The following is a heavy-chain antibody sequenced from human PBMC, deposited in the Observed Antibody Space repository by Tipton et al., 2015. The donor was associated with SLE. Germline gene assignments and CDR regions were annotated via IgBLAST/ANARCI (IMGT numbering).Heavy chain of an antibody. V-gene: IGHV4-59*12. D-gene: IGHD5-24*01. CDR1: GGSISSYY. CDR2: IYYNGNT. Sequence: TLSLTCTVSGGSISSYYWSWIRQPPGKGLEWIGHIYYNGNTFYNPSLKSRVTISYDTANNHFSLKLRSVTAADTAVYYCARDAVDGYRGGAVDSWGQGTLVTVSS. J-gene: IGHJ4*02. CDR3: ARDAVDGYRGGAVDS.